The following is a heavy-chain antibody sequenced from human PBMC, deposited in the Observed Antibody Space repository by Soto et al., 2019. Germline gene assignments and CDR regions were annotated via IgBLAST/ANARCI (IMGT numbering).Heavy chain of an antibody. V-gene: IGHV3-23*01. Sequence: GGSLRLSCAATGFTFNKYYMTWIRQAPGKGLEWIAATSDNGGRTEYVDTVKGRFTISRDNSKSTLYLQMNSLRAEDTARYFCAKPLWEMGGGETFHIWGQGTMVTVSS. CDR3: AKPLWEMGGGETFHI. J-gene: IGHJ3*02. CDR2: TSDNGGRT. D-gene: IGHD3-16*01. CDR1: GFTFNKYY.